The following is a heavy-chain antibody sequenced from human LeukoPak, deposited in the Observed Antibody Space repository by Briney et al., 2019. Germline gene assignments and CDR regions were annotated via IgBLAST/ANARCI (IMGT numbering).Heavy chain of an antibody. CDR3: ARLDRAYYSTRPVTYYNYYMNA. CDR1: GFTFSIYS. CDR2: ISSTSSYI. Sequence: GGSLRLSCAASGFTFSIYSVTWVRQAPGKGLEWVASISSTSSYIYYADSVRGRFTISRDNAQYLAYLQMNSLRAEDTAVLYCARLDRAYYSTRPVTYYNYYMNAWDKGTTVIVSS. V-gene: IGHV3-21*06. J-gene: IGHJ6*03. D-gene: IGHD6-13*01.